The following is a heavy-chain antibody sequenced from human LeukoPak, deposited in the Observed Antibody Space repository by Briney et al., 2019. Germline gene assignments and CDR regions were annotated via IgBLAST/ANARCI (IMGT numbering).Heavy chain of an antibody. D-gene: IGHD1-26*01. CDR1: GASISNYY. V-gene: IGHV4-4*09. J-gene: IGHJ4*02. CDR3: ARLGSYHDF. CDR2: IHSSGGS. Sequence: SETLSLTYTVSGASISNYYRSWIRHTPEKGLEWMGHIHSSGGSSYYPSLKSRLTLSIDTSRNQLSLRLPSVAAVDTAVYFCARLGSYHDFWGQGALVTVSS.